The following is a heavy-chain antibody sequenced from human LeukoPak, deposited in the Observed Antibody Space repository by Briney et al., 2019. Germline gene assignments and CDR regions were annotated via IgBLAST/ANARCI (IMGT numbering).Heavy chain of an antibody. D-gene: IGHD4/OR15-4a*01. J-gene: IGHJ6*02. Sequence: SHSLSLTCTVSGGSISSSSYYWGWIRQPAGKGLEWFGRIYYSGTTYYNPALKSRVTISVDSSKNQFSLKLSSVTAADTAVYYCARTSNDYYYGMDVWGQGTTVTVSS. V-gene: IGHV4-39*01. CDR1: GGSISSSSYY. CDR3: ARTSNDYYYGMDV. CDR2: IYYSGTT.